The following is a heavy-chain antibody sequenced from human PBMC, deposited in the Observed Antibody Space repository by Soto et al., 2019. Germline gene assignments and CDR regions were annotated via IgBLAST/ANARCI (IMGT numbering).Heavy chain of an antibody. CDR2: IYPGDSDT. D-gene: IGHD6-13*01. Sequence: GESLKISCKGSGYSFTNYWIAWVRQMPGKGLEWMGIIYPGDSDTRYNPSFQGQVTISADKSISAAYLQWSSLKASDTAKYYCARRLAAAGFFDYWGQGTLGTVSS. J-gene: IGHJ4*02. CDR1: GYSFTNYW. V-gene: IGHV5-51*01. CDR3: ARRLAAAGFFDY.